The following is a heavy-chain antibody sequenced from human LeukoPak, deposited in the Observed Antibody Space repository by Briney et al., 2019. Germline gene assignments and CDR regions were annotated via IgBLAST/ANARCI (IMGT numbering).Heavy chain of an antibody. CDR3: ARQESGPYHYMDV. CDR1: GGSISSYY. D-gene: IGHD3-3*01. J-gene: IGHJ6*03. Sequence: SETLSLTRTVSGGSISSYYWTWIRQAPGKGLEWIGYVYYSVSTNYNPSLKSRASISQDTSKNQVSLKLSSVTAADTAVYYCARQESGPYHYMDVWGKGTTVTISS. V-gene: IGHV4-59*08. CDR2: VYYSVST.